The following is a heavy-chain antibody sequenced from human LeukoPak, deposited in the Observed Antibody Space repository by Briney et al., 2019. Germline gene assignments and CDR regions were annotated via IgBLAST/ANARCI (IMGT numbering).Heavy chain of an antibody. J-gene: IGHJ4*02. CDR1: GFTFSSYW. CDR3: AREGDRVGATVY. CDR2: ISYDGSNK. Sequence: GGSLRLSCAASGFTFSSYWMSWVRQAPGKGLEWVAVISYDGSNKYYADSVKGRFTISRDNSKNTLYLQMNSLRAEDTAVYYCAREGDRVGATVYWGQGTLVTVSS. D-gene: IGHD1-26*01. V-gene: IGHV3-30*03.